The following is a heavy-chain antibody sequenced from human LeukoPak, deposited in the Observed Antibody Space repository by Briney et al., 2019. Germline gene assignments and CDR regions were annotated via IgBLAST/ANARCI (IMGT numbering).Heavy chain of an antibody. J-gene: IGHJ5*02. D-gene: IGHD3-10*01. Sequence: SETLSLTCTVSGGSISSYYWSWIRQPAGKGLEWIGRIYTSGSTNYNPSLKSRVTMSVDTSKNQFSLKLSSVTAADTAVYYCARDLMVRGVIITKLYNWFDPWGQGTLVTVSS. V-gene: IGHV4-4*07. CDR1: GGSISSYY. CDR2: IYTSGST. CDR3: ARDLMVRGVIITKLYNWFDP.